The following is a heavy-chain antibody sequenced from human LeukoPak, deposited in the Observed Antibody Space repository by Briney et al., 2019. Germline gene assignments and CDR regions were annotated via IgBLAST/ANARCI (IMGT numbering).Heavy chain of an antibody. CDR1: GFTFSSYG. CDR2: IWYDGSNK. V-gene: IGHV3-33*06. J-gene: IGHJ4*02. Sequence: PGGSLRLSCAASGFTFSSYGMHWVRQAPGKGLEWVAVIWYDGSNKYYADSVKGRFTISRDNSKDTLYLQMNSLRAEDTAIYYCAKDLKAVAGNARFDYWGQGTLVTVSS. CDR3: AKDLKAVAGNARFDY. D-gene: IGHD6-19*01.